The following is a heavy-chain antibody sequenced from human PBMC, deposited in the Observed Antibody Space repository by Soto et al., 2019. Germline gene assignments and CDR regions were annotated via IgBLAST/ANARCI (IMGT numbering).Heavy chain of an antibody. V-gene: IGHV1-69*01. CDR3: ARDEGYCSGGSCYSRGYYYYGMDV. CDR2: IIPIFGTA. J-gene: IGHJ6*02. CDR1: GGTFSSYA. D-gene: IGHD2-15*01. Sequence: QVQLVQSGAEVKKPGSSVKVSCKASGGTFSSYAISWVRQAPGQGLEWMGGIIPIFGTANYAQKFQGSVTITADESTSTAYMELSSLRSEDTAVYYCARDEGYCSGGSCYSRGYYYYGMDVWGQGTTVTVSS.